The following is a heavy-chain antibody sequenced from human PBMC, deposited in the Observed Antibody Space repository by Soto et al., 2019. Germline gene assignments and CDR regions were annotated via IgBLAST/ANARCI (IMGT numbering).Heavy chain of an antibody. CDR1: GFSLSTSGVG. V-gene: IGHV2-5*02. CDR2: VYWDDEK. CDR3: AHRPNCWSTSCFYFDY. D-gene: IGHD2-2*01. Sequence: QITLKESGPTLVKPTHTLTLTCTFSGFSLSTSGVGVGWIRQPPGRALEWLALVYWDDEKRYSPSLKSSLTITKDTSNNQVVLTMTNMDPVDTATYYCAHRPNCWSTSCFYFDYWGQGILVTVSS. J-gene: IGHJ4*02.